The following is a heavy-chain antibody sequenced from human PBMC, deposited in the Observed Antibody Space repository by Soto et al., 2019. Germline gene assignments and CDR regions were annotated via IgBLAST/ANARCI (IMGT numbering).Heavy chain of an antibody. CDR2: IYWTDEI. CDR1: GFSLSTSGEA. J-gene: IGHJ4*02. Sequence: QITLKESGPTLVKPTQTLTLTCTFSGFSLSTSGEAVGWIRQPPGTALEWLALIYWTDEIHYTPTLKTRLTITKASSKNQVVLTMTNMDPVDTATYFCAHRKGGSFDYWGQGTLVTVSS. V-gene: IGHV2-5*01. D-gene: IGHD1-26*01. CDR3: AHRKGGSFDY.